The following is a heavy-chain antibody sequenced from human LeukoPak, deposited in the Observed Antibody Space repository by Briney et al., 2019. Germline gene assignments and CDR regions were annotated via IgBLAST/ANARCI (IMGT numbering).Heavy chain of an antibody. CDR2: INTDGSST. D-gene: IGHD3-3*01. CDR3: ARPYSYYDLWD. Sequence: PGGSLRLSCAASGFTFSTYRMHWVRQAPGKGLVWVSRINTDGSSTSYADSVKGRFTISRDNAMSTLYLQMNSLRAEDTAVYYCARPYSYYDLWDWGQGTLVTVSS. CDR1: GFTFSTYR. V-gene: IGHV3-74*01. J-gene: IGHJ4*02.